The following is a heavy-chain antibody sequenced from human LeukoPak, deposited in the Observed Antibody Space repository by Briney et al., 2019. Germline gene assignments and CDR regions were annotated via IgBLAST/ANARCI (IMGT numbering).Heavy chain of an antibody. V-gene: IGHV4-30-4*01. CDR2: IYYSGST. J-gene: IGHJ6*02. Sequence: PSETLSLTCTVSGGSTSSGDYYWSWIRQPPGKGLEWIGYIYYSGSTYYNPSLKSRVTISVDTSKNQFSLKLSSVTAADTAVYYCARDRVAAADYYGMDVWGQGTTVTVSS. CDR1: GGSTSSGDYY. CDR3: ARDRVAAADYYGMDV. D-gene: IGHD6-13*01.